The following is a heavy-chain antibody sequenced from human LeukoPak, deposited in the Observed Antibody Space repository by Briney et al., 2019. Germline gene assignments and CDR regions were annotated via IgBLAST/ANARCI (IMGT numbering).Heavy chain of an antibody. D-gene: IGHD3-3*02. CDR3: AKGPPIFGVVIVEGYFFDS. Sequence: PGGSLRLSCAASGFTFSTYAMSWVRQAPGKGLEWVSAISGSGGSTYYADSVKGRFTISRDNYKNTLYLQMNSLRAEDTPLYYCAKGPPIFGVVIVEGYFFDSWRQGTLVPVSS. V-gene: IGHV3-23*01. J-gene: IGHJ4*02. CDR2: ISGSGGST. CDR1: GFTFSTYA.